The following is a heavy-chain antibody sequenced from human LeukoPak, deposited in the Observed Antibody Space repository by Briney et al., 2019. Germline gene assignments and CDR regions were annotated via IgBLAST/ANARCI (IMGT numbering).Heavy chain of an antibody. Sequence: GGSQRLSCAASGFTFSDYYMSWIRQAPGKGLEWVSYISSSGSTIYYADSVKGRFTISRDNAKNSLYLQMNSLRAEDTAVYYCARDAEYSGYDYFDYWGQGTLVTVSS. CDR3: ARDAEYSGYDYFDY. J-gene: IGHJ4*02. D-gene: IGHD5-12*01. CDR1: GFTFSDYY. CDR2: ISSSGSTI. V-gene: IGHV3-11*01.